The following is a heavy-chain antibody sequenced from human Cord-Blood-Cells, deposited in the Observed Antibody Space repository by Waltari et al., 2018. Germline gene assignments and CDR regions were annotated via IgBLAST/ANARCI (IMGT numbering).Heavy chain of an antibody. CDR3: ASTGGPKVIDY. D-gene: IGHD3-10*01. Sequence: QVQLQQWGAGLLKPSETLSLTCAVYGGSFSGYYWSWIRQPPGKGLEWIGEINHSGSTNYNPSLKSRVTISVDTSKNQFSLKLSSVTAADTAVYYCASTGGPKVIDYWGQGTLVTVSS. J-gene: IGHJ4*02. V-gene: IGHV4-34*01. CDR1: GGSFSGYY. CDR2: INHSGST.